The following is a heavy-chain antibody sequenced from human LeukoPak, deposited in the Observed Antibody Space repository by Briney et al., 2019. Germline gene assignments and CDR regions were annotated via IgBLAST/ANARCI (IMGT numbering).Heavy chain of an antibody. CDR1: GFTFSDYY. J-gene: IGHJ5*02. V-gene: IGHV3-11*01. CDR2: ISSSGSTI. D-gene: IGHD5-12*01. Sequence: PGGSLSLSCAASGFTFSDYYMSWIRQAPGKGLEWVSYISSSGSTIYYADSVKGRFTISRDNAKNSLYLQMNSLRAEDTAVYYCARDSSRGYKNHNWFDPWGQGTLVTVSS. CDR3: ARDSSRGYKNHNWFDP.